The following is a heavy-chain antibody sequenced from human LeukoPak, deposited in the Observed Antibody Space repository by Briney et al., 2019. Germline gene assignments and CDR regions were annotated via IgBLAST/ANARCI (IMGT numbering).Heavy chain of an antibody. CDR3: ARAGSFWHYVY. CDR2: IKQDGSEK. CDR1: GFTFSGFW. V-gene: IGHV3-7*01. D-gene: IGHD1-7*01. J-gene: IGHJ4*02. Sequence: GGSLRLSCAASGFTFSGFWMSWVRQTPGKGLEWVANIKQDGSEKYYVDSVKGRFTISRDNAKNSLSLQMNSQRVEDTAVYYCARAGSFWHYVYWGQGTLVTVSS.